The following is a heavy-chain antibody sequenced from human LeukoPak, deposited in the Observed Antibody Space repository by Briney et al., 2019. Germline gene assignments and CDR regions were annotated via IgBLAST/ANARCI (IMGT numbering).Heavy chain of an antibody. CDR2: INSNTGGT. V-gene: IGHV1-2*02. D-gene: IGHD6-6*01. Sequence: ASVKVSCKASGYSLTGYHMHWVRQAPGQGLEWMGWINSNTGGTNYAQEFQGRVAMTRDTSISTAYMDLSSLRSDDTAEYYCARDDSSSSANAFDIWGQGTMVSVSS. CDR1: GYSLTGYH. J-gene: IGHJ3*02. CDR3: ARDDSSSSANAFDI.